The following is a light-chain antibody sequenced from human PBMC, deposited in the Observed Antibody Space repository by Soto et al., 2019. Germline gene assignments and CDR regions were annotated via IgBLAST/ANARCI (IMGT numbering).Light chain of an antibody. J-gene: IGLJ3*02. V-gene: IGLV2-11*01. CDR1: SSNVGDYNY. CDR2: DVT. Sequence: QSALTQPRSVSGSPGQSVTISCTGTSSNVGDYNYVSWYQQHPGKAPKVMIYDVTKRPAGVPDRFSGSKSGNSASLTISGLQAEDEADYFCCSYAGFSTLVFGGGTKVTVL. CDR3: CSYAGFSTLV.